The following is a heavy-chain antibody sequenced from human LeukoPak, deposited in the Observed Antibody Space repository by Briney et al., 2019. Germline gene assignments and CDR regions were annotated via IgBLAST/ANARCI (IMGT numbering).Heavy chain of an antibody. D-gene: IGHD2-21*01. Sequence: PGGSLRLSCTASGFSFSGHWMHWARQLPGKGLEWVGRIKPKTDGETTEYAAPVKDRFFISRDDSKSMMYLQMNSLKTEDTAVYYCITPLPYSAQGGQGTLVTVSS. J-gene: IGHJ4*02. CDR2: IKPKTDGETT. CDR1: GFSFSGHW. V-gene: IGHV3-15*07. CDR3: ITPLPYSAQ.